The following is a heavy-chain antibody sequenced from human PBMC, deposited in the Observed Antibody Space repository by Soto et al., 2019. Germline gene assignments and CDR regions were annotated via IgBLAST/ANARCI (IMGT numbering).Heavy chain of an antibody. V-gene: IGHV3-48*02. CDR2: ISSSSSTI. CDR1: GFTFSSYS. D-gene: IGHD4-17*01. J-gene: IGHJ6*02. Sequence: GESLKISCAASGFTFSSYSINWVRQAPGKGLEWVSYISSSSSTIYYADSVKGRFTISRDNAKNSLYLQMNSLRDEDTAVYYCARPSDYGGNPSSGMDVWGQGTTVTVSS. CDR3: ARPSDYGGNPSSGMDV.